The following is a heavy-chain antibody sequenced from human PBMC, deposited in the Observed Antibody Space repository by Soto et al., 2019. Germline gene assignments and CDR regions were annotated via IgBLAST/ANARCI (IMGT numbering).Heavy chain of an antibody. CDR3: ARDVMPYSSSSAIGDY. CDR1: GFTFSDYY. D-gene: IGHD6-6*01. J-gene: IGHJ4*02. CDR2: ISSSGSTI. Sequence: QVQLVESGGGLVQPGGSLRLSCAASGFTFSDYYMSWIRQAPGKGLEWVSYISSSGSTIYYADSVKGRFTISRDNAKNSLYLQMNSLRAEDTAVYYCARDVMPYSSSSAIGDYWGQGTLVTVSS. V-gene: IGHV3-11*01.